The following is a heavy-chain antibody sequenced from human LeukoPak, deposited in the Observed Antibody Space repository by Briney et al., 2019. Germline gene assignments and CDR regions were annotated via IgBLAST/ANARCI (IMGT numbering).Heavy chain of an antibody. V-gene: IGHV3-48*03. D-gene: IGHD3-22*01. J-gene: IGHJ3*02. CDR1: GFTFSSYE. CDR2: ISSSGSTK. Sequence: GGSLRLSCAASGFTFSSYEMNWVRQAPGKGLEWVSYISSSGSTKYYADSVKGRFTISRDNAKNSLYLQMNSLRAEDTAVYYCARDRDPGYNDSSGYRRVNAFDIWGQGTMVTVSS. CDR3: ARDRDPGYNDSSGYRRVNAFDI.